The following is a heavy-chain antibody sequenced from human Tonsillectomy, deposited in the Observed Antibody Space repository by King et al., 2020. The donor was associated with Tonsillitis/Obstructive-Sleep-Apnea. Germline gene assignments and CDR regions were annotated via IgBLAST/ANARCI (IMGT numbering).Heavy chain of an antibody. CDR1: GFTFSGSA. Sequence: VQLVESGGGLVQPGGSLKLSCAASGFTFSGSAMHWVRQASGKGLEWVGRIRIKANSYATAYAASVKGRFTISRDDSKNTAYLQMNSLKTEDTAVYYCTGSIAAAGFDYWGQGTLVTVSS. D-gene: IGHD6-13*01. J-gene: IGHJ4*02. CDR2: IRIKANSYAT. V-gene: IGHV3-73*02. CDR3: TGSIAAAGFDY.